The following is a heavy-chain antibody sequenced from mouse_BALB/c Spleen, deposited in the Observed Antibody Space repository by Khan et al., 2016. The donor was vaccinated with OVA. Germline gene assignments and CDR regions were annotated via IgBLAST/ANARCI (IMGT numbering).Heavy chain of an antibody. J-gene: IGHJ3*01. V-gene: IGHV1-77*01. CDR2: IYPGSGST. D-gene: IGHD1-1*01. CDR3: ARSYDGAWFAY. Sequence: QMQLEESGPELVKPGASVKMSCKVSGYTFTDYVISWVKQRTGQGLEWIGEIYPGSGSTYYNEKFKGKATLTADQSSNTVNMQVSSLTSEDSAVFFCARSYDGAWFAYWGQGTLVTVSA. CDR1: GYTFTDYV.